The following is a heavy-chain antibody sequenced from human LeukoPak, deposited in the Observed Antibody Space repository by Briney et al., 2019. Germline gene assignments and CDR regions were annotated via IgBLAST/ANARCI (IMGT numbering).Heavy chain of an antibody. CDR3: AGKAGLDY. CDR2: ISFDGADK. D-gene: IGHD6-13*01. V-gene: IGHV3-30*03. CDR1: GFIFSSFG. Sequence: GGSLRLSCEGSGFIFSSFGMHWVRQVPGKGLEWVAFISFDGADKYYADSVKGRFTVSRDNPKSTLYLQMNSLRAEDTAVYYCAGKAGLDYWGQGTLVTVSS. J-gene: IGHJ4*02.